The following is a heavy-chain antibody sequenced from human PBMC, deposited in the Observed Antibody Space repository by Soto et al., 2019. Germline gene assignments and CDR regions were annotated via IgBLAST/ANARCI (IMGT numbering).Heavy chain of an antibody. V-gene: IGHV1-18*04. CDR1: GYTFTSYG. CDR3: AREGGSVLPWFGESLYGMYV. D-gene: IGHD3-10*01. CDR2: ISAYNGNT. Sequence: GASVKVSCKASGYTFTSYGISWVRQAPGQGLEWMGWISAYNGNTNYAQKLQGRVTMTTDASTSTAYMELRSLRSDDTAVYYCAREGGSVLPWFGESLYGMYVWGQGTTVTVSS. J-gene: IGHJ6*02.